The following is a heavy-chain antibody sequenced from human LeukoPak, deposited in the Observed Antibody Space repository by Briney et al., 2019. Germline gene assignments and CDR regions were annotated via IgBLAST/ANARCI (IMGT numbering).Heavy chain of an antibody. CDR2: INPKSGGR. V-gene: IGHV1-2*02. CDR1: GYTFTVYY. CDR3: ATGERLVPAAMWFDY. D-gene: IGHD2-2*01. Sequence: ASVKVSCKASGYTFTVYYMHWVRQAPGHGLEWMGWINPKSGGRSYAQRFQGRVTMTRDTSISTAYMELSRLRSDDTAVYYCATGERLVPAAMWFDYWGQGTLVTVSS. J-gene: IGHJ4*02.